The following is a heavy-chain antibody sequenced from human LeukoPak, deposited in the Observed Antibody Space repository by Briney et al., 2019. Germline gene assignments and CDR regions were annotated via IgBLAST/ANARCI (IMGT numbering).Heavy chain of an antibody. J-gene: IGHJ6*02. CDR3: AREMATGGFHYYGMDV. CDR1: GFTFSSYW. V-gene: IGHV3-7*01. D-gene: IGHD5-24*01. CDR2: VKQDGSEK. Sequence: GGSLRLSCAASGFTFSSYWMSWVRQAPGKGLVGVANVKQDGSEKSYVDSVKGRFTISRDNAKNSLYLQMNSLRAEDTAVYYCAREMATGGFHYYGMDVWGQGTTVTVSS.